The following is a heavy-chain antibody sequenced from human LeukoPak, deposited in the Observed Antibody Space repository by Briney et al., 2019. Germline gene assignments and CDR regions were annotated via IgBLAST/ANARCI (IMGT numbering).Heavy chain of an antibody. Sequence: GGSLRLSCAASGFTFSSYSMNWVRQAPGKGLEWVSSISSSSSYIYYADSVKGRFTISRDNAKNSLYLQMNSLRAEDTAVYYCARGGITMIVVPYYWGQGTLVTVSS. D-gene: IGHD3-22*01. J-gene: IGHJ4*02. CDR3: ARGGITMIVVPYY. CDR1: GFTFSSYS. V-gene: IGHV3-21*01. CDR2: ISSSSSYI.